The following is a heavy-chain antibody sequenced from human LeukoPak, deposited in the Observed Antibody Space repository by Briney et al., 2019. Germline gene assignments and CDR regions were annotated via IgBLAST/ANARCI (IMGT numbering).Heavy chain of an antibody. V-gene: IGHV3-48*03. CDR1: GLNFSRYE. J-gene: IGHJ6*04. CDR3: AELGITMIGGV. CDR2: ISSCGSTI. D-gene: IGHD3-10*02. Sequence: GGSLRLSCAASGLNFSRYEVQDVPEPTGGGLMGVSYISSCGSTIYYADSVKGRFTISRDNAKNSLYLQMNSLRAEDTAVYYCAELGITMIGGVWGKGTTVTISS.